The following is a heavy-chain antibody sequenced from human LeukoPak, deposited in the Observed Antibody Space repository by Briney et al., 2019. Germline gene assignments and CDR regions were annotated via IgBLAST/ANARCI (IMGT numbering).Heavy chain of an antibody. J-gene: IGHJ4*02. CDR1: GFTFSSYD. D-gene: IGHD6-19*01. CDR3: AKAKGWLQIFDY. CDR2: ISGSGGST. Sequence: TGGSLRLSCAASGFTFSSYDMSWVRQAPGKGLGWVSAISGSGGSTYYADSVKGRFTISRDNSKNTLYLQMHSLRAEDTAVYYCAKAKGWLQIFDYWGQGTLVIVSS. V-gene: IGHV3-23*01.